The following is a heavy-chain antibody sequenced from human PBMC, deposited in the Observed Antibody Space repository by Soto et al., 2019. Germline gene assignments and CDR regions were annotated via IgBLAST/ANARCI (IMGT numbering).Heavy chain of an antibody. V-gene: IGHV4-34*01. CDR1: GGSFSGYY. D-gene: IGHD3-3*01. Sequence: SETLSLTCAVYGGSFSGYYWTWIRQPPGTGLEWIGEINHSGSTNYNPSLKSRVTISVDTSKNQFSLKLSSVTAADTAVYYCARAPLSTIFGVVIPYYFDYWGQGTLVTVSS. J-gene: IGHJ4*02. CDR3: ARAPLSTIFGVVIPYYFDY. CDR2: INHSGST.